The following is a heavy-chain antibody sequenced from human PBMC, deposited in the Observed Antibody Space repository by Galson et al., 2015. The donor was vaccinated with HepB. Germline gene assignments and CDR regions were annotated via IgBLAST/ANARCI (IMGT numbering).Heavy chain of an antibody. J-gene: IGHJ4*02. CDR1: GGTFGDYA. Sequence: SVKVSCKASGGTFGDYAISWVRQAPGQGLEWMGRIIPILGTVNYAQKFQGRVTITADKSTSTAYMELSSLRSEDTAVYYCARVPGDYFDYWGQGTLVTVSS. CDR3: ARVPGDYFDY. CDR2: IIPILGTV. V-gene: IGHV1-69*04.